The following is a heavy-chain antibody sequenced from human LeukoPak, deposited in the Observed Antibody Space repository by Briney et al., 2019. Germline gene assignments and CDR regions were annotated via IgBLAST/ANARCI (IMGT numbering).Heavy chain of an antibody. V-gene: IGHV1-69*05. CDR2: IIPIFGTA. CDR3: ARGSIDYDSSGYPLGY. CDR1: GGTFSSNA. Sequence: GASVKVSCKASGGTFSSNAISWVRQAPGQGLEWMGGIIPIFGTANYAQKFQGRVTITTDESTSTAYMELSSLRSEDTAVYYCARGSIDYDSSGYPLGYWGQGTLVTVSS. D-gene: IGHD3-22*01. J-gene: IGHJ4*02.